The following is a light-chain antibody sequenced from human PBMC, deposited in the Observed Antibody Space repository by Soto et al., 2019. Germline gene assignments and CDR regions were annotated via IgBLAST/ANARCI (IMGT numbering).Light chain of an antibody. Sequence: QPVLTQSPTASASLGASVRLTCTLSSGHNTYAIAWHQQQPEKGPRYLMKVNSDGSFTKGDGIPDRFSGSSSGAERYLTISSLQSEDEADYYCQTWGSGMVFGGGTKVTVL. CDR1: SGHNTYA. J-gene: IGLJ2*01. V-gene: IGLV4-69*01. CDR2: VNSDGSF. CDR3: QTWGSGMV.